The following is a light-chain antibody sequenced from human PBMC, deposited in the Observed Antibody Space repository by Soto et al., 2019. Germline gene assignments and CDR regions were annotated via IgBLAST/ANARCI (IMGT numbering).Light chain of an antibody. CDR1: QSITSW. Sequence: DIQMTQSPSTLSASVGDRVTIACRASQSITSWLAWYQQKAGKAPKRLIYDASSLQSGVPSRFSGSGSGTEFTLTISSLQPDDFATYYCQQYMSFWTFGQGTK. CDR2: DAS. CDR3: QQYMSFWT. V-gene: IGKV1-5*01. J-gene: IGKJ1*01.